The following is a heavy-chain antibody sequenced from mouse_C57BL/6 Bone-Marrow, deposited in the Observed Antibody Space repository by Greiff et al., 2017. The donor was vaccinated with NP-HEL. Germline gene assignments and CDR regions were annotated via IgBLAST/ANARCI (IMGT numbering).Heavy chain of an antibody. V-gene: IGHV1-19*01. CDR2: INPYNGGN. Sequence: VQLKESGPVLVKPGASVKMSCKASGYTFTDYYMNWVKQSHGKSLEWIGVINPYNGGNSYNQKFKGKATLTVDTASSTAYMELNSLTSEDSAVYYCASSLATMITTRYVDVWGTGTTVTVSS. CDR1: GYTFTDYY. CDR3: ASSLATMITTRYVDV. J-gene: IGHJ1*03. D-gene: IGHD2-4*01.